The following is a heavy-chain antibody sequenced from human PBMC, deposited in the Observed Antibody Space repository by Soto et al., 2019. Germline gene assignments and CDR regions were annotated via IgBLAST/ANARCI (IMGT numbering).Heavy chain of an antibody. CDR1: GFTFSNYG. Sequence: SLRLSCAASGFTFSNYGMHWVRQAPDKGLEWVAVISYDGSNKYHADSVKGRFTISRDNSKNTLYLQMNSLRAEDTAVYYCATGGQWLAFYYYYGMDVWGQGTTVTVSS. CDR2: ISYDGSNK. J-gene: IGHJ6*02. D-gene: IGHD6-19*01. CDR3: ATGGQWLAFYYYYGMDV. V-gene: IGHV3-30*03.